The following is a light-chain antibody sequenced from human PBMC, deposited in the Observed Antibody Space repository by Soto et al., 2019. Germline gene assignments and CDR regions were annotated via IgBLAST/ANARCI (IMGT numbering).Light chain of an antibody. V-gene: IGKV1-39*01. CDR1: QSISSY. CDR3: QRSFSTPLT. CDR2: AAS. Sequence: DIQMTQSPSSLSASVGDRVTITCRASQSISSYLHWYQQKPGKAPKLLIYAASSLQSGVPSRFSGSAAWTDFTLTISSLQPEDFATYYCQRSFSTPLTFGGGTKVEIK. J-gene: IGKJ4*01.